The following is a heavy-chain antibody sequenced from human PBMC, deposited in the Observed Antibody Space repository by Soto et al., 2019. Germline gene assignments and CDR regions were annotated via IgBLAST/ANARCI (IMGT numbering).Heavy chain of an antibody. Sequence: QVQLVQSGAEVKKPGASVKVSCKASGYTFTGYYMHWVRQAPGQGLEWMGWINPNSGGTNYAQKFQVWVTMTRDTSISTAYMELSRLRSDDTAVYYCARGLSPTGPQPPFDYWGQGTLVTVSS. CDR1: GYTFTGYY. D-gene: IGHD3-9*01. J-gene: IGHJ4*02. CDR3: ARGLSPTGPQPPFDY. V-gene: IGHV1-2*04. CDR2: INPNSGGT.